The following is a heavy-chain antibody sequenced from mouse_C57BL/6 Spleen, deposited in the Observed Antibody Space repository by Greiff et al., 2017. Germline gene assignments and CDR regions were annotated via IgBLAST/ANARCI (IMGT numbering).Heavy chain of an antibody. CDR2: IYPGDGDT. CDR1: GYAFSSSW. Sequence: VQLQQSGPELVKPGASVKISCKASGYAFSSSWMNWVKQRPGKGLEWIGRIYPGDGDTNYNGKFKGKATLTADKSSSTAYMQLSSLTSEDSAVYFCARGDFSVWGTGTTVTGAS. CDR3: ARGDFSV. J-gene: IGHJ1*03. V-gene: IGHV1-82*01.